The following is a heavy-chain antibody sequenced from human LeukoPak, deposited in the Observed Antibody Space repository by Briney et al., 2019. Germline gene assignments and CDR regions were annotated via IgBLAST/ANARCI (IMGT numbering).Heavy chain of an antibody. Sequence: GGSLRLSCAASRFTFSSCAMSWVRQAPGKGLDWVSAISGSGGSTYYADSVKGRFTISRDNSKNTLYLQMNGLRAEDTAVYYCAKVPYYDFWSDYYPPYYFDYWGQGTLVTVSS. CDR1: RFTFSSCA. CDR2: ISGSGGST. V-gene: IGHV3-23*01. D-gene: IGHD3-3*01. J-gene: IGHJ4*02. CDR3: AKVPYYDFWSDYYPPYYFDY.